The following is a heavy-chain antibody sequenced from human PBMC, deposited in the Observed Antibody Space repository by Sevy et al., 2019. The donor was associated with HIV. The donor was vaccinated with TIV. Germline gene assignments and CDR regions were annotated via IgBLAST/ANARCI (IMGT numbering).Heavy chain of an antibody. Sequence: SETLSLTCTVSGGSISSSSYYWGWIRQPPGKGLEWIGSIYYSGSTYYNPSLKSRVTISVDTSKNQFSLKRDSVTAADTAVYYCARLHSSSWYLGVPPYYYYYMDVWGKGTTVTVSS. D-gene: IGHD6-13*01. J-gene: IGHJ6*03. CDR3: ARLHSSSWYLGVPPYYYYYMDV. CDR1: GGSISSSSYY. V-gene: IGHV4-39*01. CDR2: IYYSGST.